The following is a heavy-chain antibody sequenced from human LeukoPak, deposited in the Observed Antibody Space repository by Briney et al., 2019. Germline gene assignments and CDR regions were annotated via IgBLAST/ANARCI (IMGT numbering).Heavy chain of an antibody. CDR1: GGSISSGGYY. CDR3: ARVVWFGELAYYFDY. Sequence: SETLSLTCTVSGGSISSGGYYWSWIRQPPRKGLEWIGYIYYSGSTYYNPSLKSRVTISVDTSKNQFSLKLSSVTAADTAVYYCARVVWFGELAYYFDYWGQGTLVTVSS. V-gene: IGHV4-30-4*01. J-gene: IGHJ4*02. D-gene: IGHD3-10*01. CDR2: IYYSGST.